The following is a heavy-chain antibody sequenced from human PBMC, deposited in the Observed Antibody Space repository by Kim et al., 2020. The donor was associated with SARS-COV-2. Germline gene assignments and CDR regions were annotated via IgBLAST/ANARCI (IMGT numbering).Heavy chain of an antibody. CDR1: GFSVSNYW. CDR3: ARGMFSSGFDV. J-gene: IGHJ6*02. Sequence: GGSLRLSCAASGFSVSNYWINWVRHAPGKGLVWVSRISSDGRYTHYADSVQGRFTLSRDNAENTLFLQMNSLRAEDTAVYYCARGMFSSGFDVWGQGTTVTVCS. V-gene: IGHV3-74*01. CDR2: ISSDGRYT. D-gene: IGHD3-10*02.